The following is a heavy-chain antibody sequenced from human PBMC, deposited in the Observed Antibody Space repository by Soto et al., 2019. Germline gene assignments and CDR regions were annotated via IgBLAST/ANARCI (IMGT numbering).Heavy chain of an antibody. D-gene: IGHD6-13*01. CDR1: GYTFTGYY. J-gene: IGHJ6*02. V-gene: IGHV1-2*04. CDR2: INPNSGGT. CDR3: ARAYSSSWYPGYYYYYGMDV. Sequence: GASVKVSCKASGYTFTGYYMHWVRQAPGQGLEWMGWINPNSGGTNYAQKFQGWVTMTRDTSISTAYMELSRLRSDDTAVYYCARAYSSSWYPGYYYYYGMDVWGQGTTVTVSS.